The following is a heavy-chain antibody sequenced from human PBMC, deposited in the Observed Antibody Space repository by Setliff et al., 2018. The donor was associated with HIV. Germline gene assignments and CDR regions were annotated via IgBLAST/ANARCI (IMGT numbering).Heavy chain of an antibody. CDR2: IYTSGST. J-gene: IGHJ4*02. Sequence: KASETLSLTCTVSGGSISSYYWSWIRQPPGKGLEWIGYIYTSGSTNYNPSLKSRVTISVDTSKNQFSLKLSSVTAADTAVYYFARGLSFYDPGGFDYWGQGTRVTVS. CDR1: GGSISSYY. CDR3: ARGLSFYDPGGFDY. V-gene: IGHV4-4*09. D-gene: IGHD3-22*01.